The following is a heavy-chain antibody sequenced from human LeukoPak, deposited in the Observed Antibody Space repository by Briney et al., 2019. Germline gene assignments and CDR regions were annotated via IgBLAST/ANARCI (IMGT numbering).Heavy chain of an antibody. Sequence: PGGSLRLSCAASGITVSSNYMNWVRQAPGKGLEWVSVIYAGGSTYYADSVKGRFTISRDNSKNTLYLQMNSLRAEDTAVYYCARDPRGYYFDYWGQGTLVTVSS. CDR1: GITVSSNY. CDR3: ARDPRGYYFDY. D-gene: IGHD1-14*01. J-gene: IGHJ4*02. V-gene: IGHV3-53*05. CDR2: IYAGGST.